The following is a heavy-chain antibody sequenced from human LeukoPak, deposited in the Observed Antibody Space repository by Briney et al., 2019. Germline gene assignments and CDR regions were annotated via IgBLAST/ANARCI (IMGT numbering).Heavy chain of an antibody. J-gene: IGHJ3*02. Sequence: SETLSLTCTVSGGSISSSSYYWGWIRQPPGKGLEWIGSIYYSGSTYYNPSLKSRVTISVDTSKNQFSLKLSSVTAADTAVYYCARLRTYDFWSGYRDAFDIWGQGTMVTVSS. CDR1: GGSISSSSYY. D-gene: IGHD3-3*01. CDR3: ARLRTYDFWSGYRDAFDI. CDR2: IYYSGST. V-gene: IGHV4-39*01.